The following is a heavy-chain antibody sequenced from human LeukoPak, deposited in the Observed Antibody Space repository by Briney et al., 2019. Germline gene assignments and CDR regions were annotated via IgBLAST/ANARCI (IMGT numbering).Heavy chain of an antibody. D-gene: IGHD3-22*01. Sequence: SQTLSLTCTVSGGSISSSGYYWSWIRQHPGKGLEWIGYIYYSGSTYYNPSLKSRVTISVDSSKNQFFLTLSSVTAADTAVYYCAREGYYDNSGYRFDHWGQGTLVTVSS. CDR3: AREGYYDNSGYRFDH. CDR1: GGSISSSGYY. CDR2: IYYSGST. J-gene: IGHJ4*02. V-gene: IGHV4-31*03.